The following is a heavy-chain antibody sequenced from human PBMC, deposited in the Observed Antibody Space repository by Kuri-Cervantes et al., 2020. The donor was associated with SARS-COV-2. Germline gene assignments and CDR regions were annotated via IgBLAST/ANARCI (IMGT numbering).Heavy chain of an antibody. J-gene: IGHJ6*03. CDR2: IYHSGST. D-gene: IGHD1-26*01. V-gene: IGHV4-38-2*01. CDR3: ARGRGVFQWELLRSTGENYYYYMDV. Sequence: SETLSLTCAVSGYSISSGYYWGWIRQPPGKGLEWIGSIYHSGSTYYNPSLKSRVTISVDTSKNQFSLKLSSVTAADTAVYYCARGRGVFQWELLRSTGENYYYYMDVWGKGTTVTVSS. CDR1: GYSISSGYY.